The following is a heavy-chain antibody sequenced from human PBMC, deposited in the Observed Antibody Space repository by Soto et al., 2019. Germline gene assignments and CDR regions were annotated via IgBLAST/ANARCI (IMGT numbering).Heavy chain of an antibody. J-gene: IGHJ4*02. CDR1: GFTFSSYG. Sequence: QVQLVESGGGVVQPGRSLRLSCAASGFTFSSYGMHWVRQAPGKGLEWVAVIWYDGSNKYYADSVKGRFTISRDNSKNTLYLQMNSLRAEDTAVYYCARGGRDRGVTAYWGQGTLVTVSS. CDR3: ARGGRDRGVTAY. D-gene: IGHD3-10*01. CDR2: IWYDGSNK. V-gene: IGHV3-33*01.